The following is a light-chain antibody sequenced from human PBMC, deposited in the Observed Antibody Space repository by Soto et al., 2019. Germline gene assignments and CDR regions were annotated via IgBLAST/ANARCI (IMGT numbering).Light chain of an antibody. V-gene: IGLV2-11*01. CDR2: DNN. CDR3: ATWDGSLPGEV. Sequence: QSVLTQPRSVSGSPGQSVTISCTGTSSDVGRYDYVSWYQQHPGKAPKLIIYDNNKRPSGIPDRFSGSKSGTSGTLDITGLQTGDEADYYCATWDGSLPGEVFGGGTKLTVL. J-gene: IGLJ2*01. CDR1: SSDVGRYDY.